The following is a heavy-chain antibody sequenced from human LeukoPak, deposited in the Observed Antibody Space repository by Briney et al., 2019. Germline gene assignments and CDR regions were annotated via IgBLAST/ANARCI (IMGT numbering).Heavy chain of an antibody. V-gene: IGHV3-23*01. CDR2: ISSSGGAT. CDR3: ARAAMVRGVDYFDY. J-gene: IGHJ4*02. Sequence: GGSLRLSCAASGFTFSSYAMSWVRQAPGKGLEWVSSISSSGGATYYADSVKGRFTISGDNSKNTLYLQMNSLRAEDTAIYYCARAAMVRGVDYFDYWGQGTLVTVSS. CDR1: GFTFSSYA. D-gene: IGHD3-10*01.